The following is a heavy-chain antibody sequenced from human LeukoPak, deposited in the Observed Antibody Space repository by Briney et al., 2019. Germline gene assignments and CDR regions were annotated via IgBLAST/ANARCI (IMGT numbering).Heavy chain of an antibody. Sequence: GGSLRLSCAASGFTFSSYIMNWVRQAPGEGLDWVSYISSSSSTIYYADSVKGRFTISRDNAKNSLYLQMNSLRAEDTAVYYCARLRYDFVWGSYDYWGQGTLVTVSS. D-gene: IGHD3-16*01. CDR1: GFTFSSYI. CDR2: ISSSSSTI. J-gene: IGHJ4*02. CDR3: ARLRYDFVWGSYDY. V-gene: IGHV3-48*01.